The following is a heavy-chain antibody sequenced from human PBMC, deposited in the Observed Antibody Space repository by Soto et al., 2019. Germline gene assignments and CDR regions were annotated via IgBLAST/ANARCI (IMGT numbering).Heavy chain of an antibody. D-gene: IGHD3-10*01. CDR1: GFTFDDYT. Sequence: GGSLRLSCAASGFTFDDYTMHWVRQAPGKGLEWVSLISWDGGSTYYADSVKGRFTISRDNSKNSLYLQMNSLRTEDTALYYCAKERWVRGVILKNYYYYYGMDVWGQGTTVTVSS. V-gene: IGHV3-43*01. CDR3: AKERWVRGVILKNYYYYYGMDV. J-gene: IGHJ6*02. CDR2: ISWDGGST.